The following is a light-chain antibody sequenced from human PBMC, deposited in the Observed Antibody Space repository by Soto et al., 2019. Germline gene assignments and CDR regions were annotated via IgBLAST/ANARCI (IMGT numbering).Light chain of an antibody. CDR1: QSVSSNY. Sequence: ETVLTQSPGTLSLSPGERATLSCRASQSVSSNYLAWYQQKPGQAPRLLIYGASSRATGIPDRFSGSGSGTDFTLTISRLEPEDFAVHYCQQYSTSPFAFGQGTKLEIK. J-gene: IGKJ2*01. CDR2: GAS. CDR3: QQYSTSPFA. V-gene: IGKV3-20*01.